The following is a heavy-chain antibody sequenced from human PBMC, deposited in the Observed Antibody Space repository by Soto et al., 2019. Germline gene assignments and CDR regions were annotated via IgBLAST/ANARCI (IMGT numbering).Heavy chain of an antibody. CDR3: AREAEDLTSNFDY. CDR2: ISSTTNYI. Sequence: GGSLRLSCAASGFTLTRYSMNWVRQAPGKGLEWVSSISSTTNYIYYGDSMKGRFTISRDNAKNSLYLEMNSLRAEDTAAYYCAREAEDLTSNFDYWGQGARVTVSA. J-gene: IGHJ4*02. V-gene: IGHV3-21*06. CDR1: GFTLTRYS.